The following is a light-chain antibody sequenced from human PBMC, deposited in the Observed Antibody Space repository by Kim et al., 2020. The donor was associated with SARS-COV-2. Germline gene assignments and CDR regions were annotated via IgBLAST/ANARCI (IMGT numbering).Light chain of an antibody. CDR3: CSYAGSYTWV. Sequence: QSALTQPRSVSGSPGQSVTISCTGTSSDVGGYSYVSWYQQHPGKAPKLMIYDVNKRPSGVPDRFSGSKSGNTASLTISGLQAEDEADYYCCSYAGSYTWVFGGWTQLTVL. CDR2: DVN. CDR1: SSDVGGYSY. J-gene: IGLJ3*02. V-gene: IGLV2-11*01.